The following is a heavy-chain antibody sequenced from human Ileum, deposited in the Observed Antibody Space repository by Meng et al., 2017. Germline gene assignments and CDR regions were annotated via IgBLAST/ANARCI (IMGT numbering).Heavy chain of an antibody. CDR1: GFTFSSYW. CDR3: ATSRTFDY. CDR2: IKQDGSEK. D-gene: IGHD3/OR15-3a*01. J-gene: IGHJ4*02. V-gene: IGHV3-7*01. Sequence: GQLVGAGGGLVQPGGSLRLSCAASGFTFSSYWMNWVRQAPGKGLEWVANIKQDGSEKHYVDSVKGRFTISRDNAKNSLDLQMNSLRVEDTAVYFCATSRTFDYWGQGTLVTVSS.